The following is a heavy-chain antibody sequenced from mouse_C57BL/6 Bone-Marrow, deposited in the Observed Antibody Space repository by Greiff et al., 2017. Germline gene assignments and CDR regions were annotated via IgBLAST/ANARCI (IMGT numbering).Heavy chain of an antibody. J-gene: IGHJ2*01. CDR2: IYPGNSDT. Sequence: VQLQQSGTVLARPGASVKMSCKTSGYTFTSYWMHWVKQRPGQGLEWIGAIYPGNSDTSYNQKFKGKAKLTAVTSASTAYMELSSLTNEYSAVFYCTTHYYGSSYDVDYWGQGTTLTVSS. V-gene: IGHV1-5*01. D-gene: IGHD1-1*01. CDR3: TTHYYGSSYDVDY. CDR1: GYTFTSYW.